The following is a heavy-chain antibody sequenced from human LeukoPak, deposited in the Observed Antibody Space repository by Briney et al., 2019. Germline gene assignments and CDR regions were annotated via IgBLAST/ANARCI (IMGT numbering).Heavy chain of an antibody. D-gene: IGHD3-22*01. CDR3: ARDGLPAVDRWFDP. V-gene: IGHV4-61*02. CDR2: IYTSGST. CDR1: GGSISSGSYY. J-gene: IGHJ5*02. Sequence: PSQTLSLTCTVSGGSISSGSYYWSWIRQPAGKGLEWIGRIYTSGSTNYNPSLKSRVTISVDTSKNQFSLKLSSVTAADTAVYYCARDGLPAVDRWFDPCGQGTLVTVSS.